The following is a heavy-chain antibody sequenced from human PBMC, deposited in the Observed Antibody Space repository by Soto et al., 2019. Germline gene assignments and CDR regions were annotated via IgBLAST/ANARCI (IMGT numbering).Heavy chain of an antibody. D-gene: IGHD4-17*01. CDR3: ARVATVTTQKLYYYYGMDV. V-gene: IGHV1-3*01. J-gene: IGHJ6*02. CDR1: GYTFTSYA. CDR2: INAGNGNT. Sequence: ASVKVSCKASGYTFTSYAMHWVRHAPGQRLEWMGWINAGNGNTKYSQKFQGRVTITRDTSASTAYMELSSLRSEDTAVYYCARVATVTTQKLYYYYGMDVWGQGTTVTVSS.